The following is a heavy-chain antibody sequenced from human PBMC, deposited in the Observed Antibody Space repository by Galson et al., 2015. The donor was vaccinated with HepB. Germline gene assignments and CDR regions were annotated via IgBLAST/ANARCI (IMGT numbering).Heavy chain of an antibody. J-gene: IGHJ3*02. V-gene: IGHV3-23*01. CDR3: AKDMGTGGSWRLHDAFDI. D-gene: IGHD2-15*01. CDR2: ITSSGLTT. CDR1: GFTFTRYA. Sequence: SLRLSCAASGFTFTRYAMTWVRQAPGKGLEWVSSITSSGLTTLYADSVKGRFTISRDNSKNTLYLQMDSLRAEDTAVYYCAKDMGTGGSWRLHDAFDIWGPGTRVTVAS.